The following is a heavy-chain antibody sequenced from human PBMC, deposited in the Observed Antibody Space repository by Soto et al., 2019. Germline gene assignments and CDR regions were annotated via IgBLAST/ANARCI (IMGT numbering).Heavy chain of an antibody. CDR3: ARHPERIAQIGWFDP. J-gene: IGHJ5*02. CDR2: INGDGSFT. D-gene: IGHD6-13*01. V-gene: IGHV3-74*01. Sequence: PGGSQRLSCAASAFTFKNHWMHWVRQVPGKGPVWVSRINGDGSFTSYADAVKGRFTISRDNAKNTLSLQMTSLRAEATAVYYCARHPERIAQIGWFDPWGQGTLVTVSS. CDR1: AFTFKNHW.